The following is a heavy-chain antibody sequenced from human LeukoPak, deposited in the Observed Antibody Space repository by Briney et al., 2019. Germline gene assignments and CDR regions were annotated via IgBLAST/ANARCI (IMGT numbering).Heavy chain of an antibody. V-gene: IGHV1-69*06. CDR1: GGTFSSYA. D-gene: IGHD6-13*01. Sequence: PRASVKVSCKASGGTFSSYAISWVRQAPGQGLEWMGGIIPIFGTANYAQKFQGRVTITADKSTSTAYMELSSLRSEDTAVYYCVVAAAGSYFDYWGQGTLVTVSS. CDR3: VVAAAGSYFDY. CDR2: IIPIFGTA. J-gene: IGHJ4*02.